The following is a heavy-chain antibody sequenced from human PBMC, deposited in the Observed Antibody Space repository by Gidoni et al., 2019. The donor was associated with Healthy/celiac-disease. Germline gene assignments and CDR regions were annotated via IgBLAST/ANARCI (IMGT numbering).Heavy chain of an antibody. CDR3: AIGWYFFDY. CDR1: GYSISSVYY. CDR2: FYHSGST. Sequence: QVQLQESGPGLVKPSETLFLTCAVSGYSISSVYYWGWSRQPPGKGLEWIGSFYHSGSTYYNPSLKSRVTISVDTSKNQFSLKVNSVTAADTAVYYCAIGWYFFDYWGQGILVTVSS. D-gene: IGHD6-19*01. V-gene: IGHV4-38-2*01. J-gene: IGHJ4*02.